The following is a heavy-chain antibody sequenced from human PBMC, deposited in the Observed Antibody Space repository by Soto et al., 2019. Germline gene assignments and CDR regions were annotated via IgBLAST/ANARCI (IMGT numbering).Heavy chain of an antibody. CDR3: ASGSHFYKYYGSGISYLF. J-gene: IGHJ4*02. CDR1: GGTFSSYA. CDR2: IIPIFGTA. V-gene: IGHV1-69*13. Sequence: SVEVSCKASGGTFSSYAMSWVRQAPGQGLEWMGGIIPIFGTANYAQKFQGRVTITADESTSTAYMELSSLRSEDTAVYYCASGSHFYKYYGSGISYLFWGQGTLVTVSS. D-gene: IGHD3-10*01.